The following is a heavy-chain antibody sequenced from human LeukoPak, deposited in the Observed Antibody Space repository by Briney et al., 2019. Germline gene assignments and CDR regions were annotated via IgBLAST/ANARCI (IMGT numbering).Heavy chain of an antibody. CDR2: MNPNSGNT. CDR3: ARDGSLEQTYFDY. J-gene: IGHJ4*02. V-gene: IGHV1-8*01. CDR1: GYTFTSYD. D-gene: IGHD1/OR15-1a*01. Sequence: ASVKVSCKASGYTFTSYDINWVRQATGQGLEWMGWMNPNSGNTGYAQKFQGRVTMTRDTSISTAYMELSRLRSDDTAVYYCARDGSLEQTYFDYWGQGTLVTVSS.